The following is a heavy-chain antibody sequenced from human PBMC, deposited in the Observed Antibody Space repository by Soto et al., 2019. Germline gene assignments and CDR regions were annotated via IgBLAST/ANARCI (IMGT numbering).Heavy chain of an antibody. CDR2: IGSNGQPL. CDR3: AKGAAMHSSVWSTRCFDS. J-gene: IGHJ4*02. V-gene: IGHV3-9*03. D-gene: IGHD6-19*01. Sequence: PGGSLTLSCVPPGFFXGDYDMHWVRQIPGNGLEWVAGIGSNGQPLDYAKSVKGRFTIAKDDAKRALYLQMDDLRPDDMALYHCAKGAAMHSSVWSTRCFDSWGRGALVTVSS. CDR1: GFFXGDYD.